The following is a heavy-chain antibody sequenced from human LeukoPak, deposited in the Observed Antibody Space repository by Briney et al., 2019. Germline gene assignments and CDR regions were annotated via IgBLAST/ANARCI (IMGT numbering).Heavy chain of an antibody. CDR2: ISYDGSYK. CDR3: ARSWNYNTGYFQH. CDR1: GFTFSSYA. V-gene: IGHV3-30*01. J-gene: IGHJ1*01. D-gene: IGHD1-7*01. Sequence: GGSLRLSCAASGFTFSSYAMHWVRQAPGKGLEWVALISYDGSYKVYADSVKGRFTISRDNSKSTLYLQMNSLRAEDTAVYYCARSWNYNTGYFQHWGQGTLVTVSS.